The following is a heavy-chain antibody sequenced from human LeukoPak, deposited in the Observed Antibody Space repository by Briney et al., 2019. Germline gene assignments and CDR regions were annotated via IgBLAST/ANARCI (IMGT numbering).Heavy chain of an antibody. CDR3: ARGSLDCSSTSCYRLYYYYGMDV. V-gene: IGHV1-2*02. CDR1: GYTFTGYY. CDR2: INPNSGGT. Sequence: ASVKVSCKASGYTFTGYYMHWVRQAPGQGLEWMGWINPNSGGTNYAQKFQGRVTMTRDTSISTAYMELSRRRSDDTAVYYCARGSLDCSSTSCYRLYYYYGMDVWGQGTTVTVSS. J-gene: IGHJ6*02. D-gene: IGHD2-2*01.